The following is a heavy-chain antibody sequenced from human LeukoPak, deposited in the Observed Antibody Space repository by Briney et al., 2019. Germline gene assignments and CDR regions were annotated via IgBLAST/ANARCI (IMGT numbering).Heavy chain of an antibody. CDR2: IYYSGNT. CDR3: ARHAYYDFVTGLFDP. J-gene: IGHJ5*02. V-gene: IGHV4-39*01. D-gene: IGHD3-3*01. Sequence: SETLSLTCTVSGGSISSSNYYWGWIRQPPGKGLEWIGSIYYSGNTYYNSSLKSRVTISVDTSKNHFSLNLNSVTAADTAVHYCARHAYYDFVTGLFDPWGQGTLVTVSS. CDR1: GGSISSSNYY.